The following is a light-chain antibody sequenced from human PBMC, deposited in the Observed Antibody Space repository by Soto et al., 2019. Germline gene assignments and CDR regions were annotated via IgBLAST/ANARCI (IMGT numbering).Light chain of an antibody. J-gene: IGKJ4*01. CDR2: AAS. CDR3: RPVSSNPHT. Sequence: DTQYYQTPSFLSASVGDRVTITCRASQGISSYLAWYQQKPGKAPKLLIYAASTLQSWVPSRFSGSGSGTEFTLTIGCMQPEEFAHTYCRPVSSNPHTFGGRTKV. V-gene: IGKV1-9*01. CDR1: QGISSY.